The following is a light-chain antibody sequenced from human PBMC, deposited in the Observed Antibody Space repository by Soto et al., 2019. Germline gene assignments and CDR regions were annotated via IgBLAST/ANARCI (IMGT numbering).Light chain of an antibody. CDR1: HDINKN. Sequence: DIEVTLNQYYVSASVGDRVTITCRASHDINKNLIWYQQKPGKAPKLLIYDASDLETGVPSRFSGSGSGTGFTFTISSLQPEDFTTYYCPLYAILPLTFCQRTRLEIK. CDR3: PLYAILPLT. CDR2: DAS. V-gene: IGKV1-33*01. J-gene: IGKJ5*01.